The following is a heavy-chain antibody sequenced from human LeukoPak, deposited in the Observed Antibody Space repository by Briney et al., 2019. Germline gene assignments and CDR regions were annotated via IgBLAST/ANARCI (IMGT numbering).Heavy chain of an antibody. Sequence: ASVKVSCKASGYTFTSYDINWVRQATGQGLEWMGWMNPNSGYTDYAQKFQGRVTMTRNTAMSTVYMELSGLRSEDTAVYFCARVQARAAPYNSFDPWGQGTLVTVSS. V-gene: IGHV1-8*01. J-gene: IGHJ5*02. CDR3: ARVQARAAPYNSFDP. CDR2: MNPNSGYT. D-gene: IGHD2-15*01. CDR1: GYTFTSYD.